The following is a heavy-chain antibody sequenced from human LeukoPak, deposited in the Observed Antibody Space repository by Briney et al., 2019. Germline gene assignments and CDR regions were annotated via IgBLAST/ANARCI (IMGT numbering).Heavy chain of an antibody. CDR2: INPNSGGT. Sequence: GASVKVSCKASGYTFTGYYMHWVRQAPGQGLEWMGWINPNSGGTNYAQKFQGRVTMTRDTSISTAYMELSRLRSDDTAVYYCARDQERGSLTGADYWGQGTLVTVSS. CDR1: GYTFTGYY. CDR3: ARDQERGSLTGADY. V-gene: IGHV1-2*02. D-gene: IGHD7-27*01. J-gene: IGHJ4*02.